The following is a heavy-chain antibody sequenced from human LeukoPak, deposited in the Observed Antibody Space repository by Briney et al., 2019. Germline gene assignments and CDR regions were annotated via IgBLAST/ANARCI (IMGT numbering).Heavy chain of an antibody. J-gene: IGHJ6*03. CDR1: GYTFTSYY. CDR2: INPSGDPT. D-gene: IGHD6-13*01. Sequence: ASVKVSCKASGYTFTSYYMHWVRQAPGQGLEWMGIINPSGDPTTYAQKFQGRVTMTSDMSTSTAYMELSSLRSEDTAVYYCARGQGSSWYSGYYYYYMDVWGKGTTVTISS. V-gene: IGHV1-46*01. CDR3: ARGQGSSWYSGYYYYYMDV.